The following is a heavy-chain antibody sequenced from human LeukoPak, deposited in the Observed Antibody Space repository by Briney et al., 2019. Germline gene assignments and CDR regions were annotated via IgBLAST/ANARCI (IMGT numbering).Heavy chain of an antibody. D-gene: IGHD3/OR15-3a*01. CDR1: GFTFSSYA. V-gene: IGHV3-23*01. J-gene: IGHJ1*01. CDR2: ISGSGGST. CDR3: AKDDFKEDAGPEYFQH. Sequence: PGGSLRLSCAASGFTFSSYAMSWVRQAPGKGLEWVSAISGSGGSTYYVDSVKGRFTISRDNSKNTLYLQMNSLRAEDTAVYYCAKDDFKEDAGPEYFQHWGQGTLVTVSS.